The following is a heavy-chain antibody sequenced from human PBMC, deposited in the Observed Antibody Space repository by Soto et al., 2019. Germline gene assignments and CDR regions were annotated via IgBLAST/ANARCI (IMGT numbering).Heavy chain of an antibody. D-gene: IGHD2-15*01. CDR3: THRNVEVVGGYINTFDN. Sequence: QITLKESGPTLVKPTQTLTLTCTFSEISLSTGVVGVGWIRQPPGKALEWLAIIYCDDDKRNRTSLQNRLTITASTSYNQVVLSMSNMGPDDTATYYCTHRNVEVVGGYINTFDNWGQGALVTVSS. J-gene: IGHJ4*02. CDR1: EISLSTGVVG. V-gene: IGHV2-5*02. CDR2: IYCDDDK.